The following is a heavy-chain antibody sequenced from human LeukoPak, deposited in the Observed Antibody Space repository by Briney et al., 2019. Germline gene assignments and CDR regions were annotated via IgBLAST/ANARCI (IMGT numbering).Heavy chain of an antibody. V-gene: IGHV3-7*03. CDR3: ARDPCHGALDY. CDR1: GFTFSSSW. Sequence: GGSLRLSCVASGFTFSSSWMSWVRRAPGKGLEWVANIKQDGTEEYYVDSVRGRFSISKDNAKNSLYLQMNSLRVEDTAVYYCARDPCHGALDYWGQGALVTVSS. D-gene: IGHD2-2*01. CDR2: IKQDGTEE. J-gene: IGHJ4*02.